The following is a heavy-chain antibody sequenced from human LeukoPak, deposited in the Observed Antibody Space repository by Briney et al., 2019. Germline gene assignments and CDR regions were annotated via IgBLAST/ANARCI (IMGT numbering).Heavy chain of an antibody. Sequence: SETLSLTCAVYGGSFSGYYWSWIRQPPGKGLEWSGEINHSGSTNYNPSLKSRVTISVDTSKNQFSLKLSSVTAADTAVYYCARGFRRVWGSYRYPYYFDYWGQGTLVTVSS. CDR1: GGSFSGYY. V-gene: IGHV4-34*01. CDR3: ARGFRRVWGSYRYPYYFDY. J-gene: IGHJ4*02. CDR2: INHSGST. D-gene: IGHD3-16*02.